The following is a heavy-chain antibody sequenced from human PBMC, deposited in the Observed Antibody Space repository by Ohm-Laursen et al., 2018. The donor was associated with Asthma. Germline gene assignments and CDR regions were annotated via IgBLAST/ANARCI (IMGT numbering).Heavy chain of an antibody. D-gene: IGHD6-13*01. CDR3: ARDLGVAAAGPRSPFQH. Sequence: SVKVSCKASGGTFSSYAISWVRQAPGQGVEWMGGIIPIFGTANYAQKFQGRVTITADESTSTAYMELSSLRSEDPAVYYCARDLGVAAAGPRSPFQHWGQGTLVTVSS. J-gene: IGHJ1*01. CDR1: GGTFSSYA. V-gene: IGHV1-69*13. CDR2: IIPIFGTA.